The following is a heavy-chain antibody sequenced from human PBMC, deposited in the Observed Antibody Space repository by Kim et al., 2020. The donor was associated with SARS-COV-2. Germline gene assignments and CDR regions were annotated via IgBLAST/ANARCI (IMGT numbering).Heavy chain of an antibody. V-gene: IGHV4-39*01. J-gene: IGHJ4*02. CDR2: MYGSGST. Sequence: SETLSLTCTVSGGSISSTTYCWGWIRQPPGKGLEWIATMYGSGSTYYNSSLQSRVTMSGDTSKNQFYLKLGSVTAADAALFYCARRLLWLGATGNYYDSWGQGTLITVSS. CDR1: GGSISSTTYC. D-gene: IGHD3-10*01. CDR3: ARRLLWLGATGNYYDS.